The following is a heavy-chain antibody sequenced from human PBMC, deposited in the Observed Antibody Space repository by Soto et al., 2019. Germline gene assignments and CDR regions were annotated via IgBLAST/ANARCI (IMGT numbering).Heavy chain of an antibody. D-gene: IGHD1-1*01. J-gene: IGHJ4*02. CDR2: VYGDGSRT. CDR3: TKDRVPDSRWNFDF. CDR1: GFTFRTYT. V-gene: IGHV3-23*01. Sequence: EVLLLESGGGLVQPGGSLRLSCSASGFTFRTYTMNWVRQAPGKGLEWVSGVYGDGSRTFYADSVAGRVTISRDNSQNTLFLQMNSLRPEDTAVYYCTKDRVPDSRWNFDFWGQGTLVTVSS.